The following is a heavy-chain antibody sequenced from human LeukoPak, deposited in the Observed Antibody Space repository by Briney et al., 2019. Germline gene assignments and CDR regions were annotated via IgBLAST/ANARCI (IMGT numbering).Heavy chain of an antibody. CDR1: GGSFSGYY. J-gene: IGHJ6*03. D-gene: IGHD6-13*01. V-gene: IGHV4-34*01. Sequence: SETLSLTCAVYGGSFSGYYWSWIRQPPGKGLEWIGEINHSGSTNYNPSLKSRVTISVDTSKNQFSLKLSSVTAADTAVYYCARDHTSHSSSWYSDYYYYMDVWGKGTTVTVSS. CDR3: ARDHTSHSSSWYSDYYYYMDV. CDR2: INHSGST.